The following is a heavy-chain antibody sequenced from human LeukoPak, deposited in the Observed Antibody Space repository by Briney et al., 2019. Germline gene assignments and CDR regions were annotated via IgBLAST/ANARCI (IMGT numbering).Heavy chain of an antibody. V-gene: IGHV4-39*07. J-gene: IGHJ5*02. CDR2: IYYSGST. CDR3: ARLLRVGYCSTTTCNWFDP. Sequence: PSETLSLTCVVSGGSISSTSYYWGWLRQPPGQGLEWNGSIYYSGSTYYSPSLKSRVTISVDTSKNQFSLKLSSVTAADTAVYYGARLLRVGYCSTTTCNWFDPWGQGTLVTVSS. CDR1: GGSISSTSYY. D-gene: IGHD2-2*03.